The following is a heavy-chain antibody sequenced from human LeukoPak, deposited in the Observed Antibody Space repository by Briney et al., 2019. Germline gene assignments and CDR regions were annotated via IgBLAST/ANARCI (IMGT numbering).Heavy chain of an antibody. Sequence: SETLSLTCTVSGGSISSYYWSWIRQPPGKGLEWIGYIYYSGSTNYNPSLKSRVTISVDTSKNQFSLKLSSVTAADTAVYYCARGGELERRWYYFDYWGQGTLVTVSS. J-gene: IGHJ4*02. CDR3: ARGGELERRWYYFDY. D-gene: IGHD1-1*01. V-gene: IGHV4-59*01. CDR2: IYYSGST. CDR1: GGSISSYY.